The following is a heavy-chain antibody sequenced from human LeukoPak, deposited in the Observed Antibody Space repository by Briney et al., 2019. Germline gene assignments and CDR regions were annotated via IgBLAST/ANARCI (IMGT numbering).Heavy chain of an antibody. CDR3: VRGGDNHGFDI. D-gene: IGHD2-21*02. V-gene: IGHV3-48*01. J-gene: IGHJ3*02. CDR1: GFTFSAFS. CDR2: ITSSSSAM. Sequence: AGGSLRLSCAASGFTFSAFSMNWVRQAPGKGLEWVSYITSSSSAMYYADSVKGRFTISRDNAKNSLFLQMNSLRAEDTAVYYCVRGGDNHGFDIWGQGTMVTVSS.